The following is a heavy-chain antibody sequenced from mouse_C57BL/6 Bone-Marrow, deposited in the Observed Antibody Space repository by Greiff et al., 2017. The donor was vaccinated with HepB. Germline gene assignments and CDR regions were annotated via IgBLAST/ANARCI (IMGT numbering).Heavy chain of an antibody. CDR1: GYTFTSYW. J-gene: IGHJ3*01. D-gene: IGHD1-1*01. CDR3: ARPYGSSSWFAY. V-gene: IGHV1-64*01. Sequence: VQLQQPGAEPVKPGASVKLSCKASGYTFTSYWMHWVKQRPGQGLEWIGMIHPNSGSTNYNEKFKSKATLTVDKSSSTAYMQLSSLTSEDSAVYYCARPYGSSSWFAYWGQGTLVTVSA. CDR2: IHPNSGST.